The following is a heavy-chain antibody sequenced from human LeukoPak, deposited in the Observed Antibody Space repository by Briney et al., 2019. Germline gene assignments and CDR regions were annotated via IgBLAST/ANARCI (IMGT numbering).Heavy chain of an antibody. Sequence: SGGSLRLSCAASGFTFSTYSMNWVRQGPGKGLEWVSYINSSSTTRYYVDSVKGRFTISRDNAKSSLYLQMNSLRAEDTAVYYCARDELRGGTRGYAFDIWGQGTMVTVSS. CDR1: GFTFSTYS. J-gene: IGHJ3*02. CDR3: ARDELRGGTRGYAFDI. CDR2: INSSSTTR. V-gene: IGHV3-48*01. D-gene: IGHD2-15*01.